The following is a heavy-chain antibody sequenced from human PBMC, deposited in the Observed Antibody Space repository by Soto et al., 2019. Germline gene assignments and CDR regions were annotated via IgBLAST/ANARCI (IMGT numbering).Heavy chain of an antibody. D-gene: IGHD3-3*01. J-gene: IGHJ4*02. CDR1: GFTFSSYS. V-gene: IGHV3-21*01. CDR2: ISSSSSYI. Sequence: PGGSLRVSSAAAGFTFSSYSMNWVRQDPGKGLEWVSSISSSSSYIYYADSVKGRFTISRDNAKNSLYLQMNSLRAEDTAVYYCARDRNDFWSGSQNDYFDYWGQGTLVTVSS. CDR3: ARDRNDFWSGSQNDYFDY.